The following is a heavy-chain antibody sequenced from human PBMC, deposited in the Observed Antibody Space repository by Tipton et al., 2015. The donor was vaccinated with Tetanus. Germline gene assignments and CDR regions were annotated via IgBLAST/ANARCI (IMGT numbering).Heavy chain of an antibody. CDR1: GGSIRSSNW. Sequence: TLSLTCAVSGGSIRSSNWWSWVRQTPGKGLEWIGKIYHSGTTNYNPSLNSRVKISLDTSMNQVSLTLTSVTAADTALYYCARGVPYSTTMGSDWFDPWGQGTLVTVSS. J-gene: IGHJ5*02. CDR2: IYHSGTT. CDR3: ARGVPYSTTMGSDWFDP. V-gene: IGHV4-4*02. D-gene: IGHD2-2*01.